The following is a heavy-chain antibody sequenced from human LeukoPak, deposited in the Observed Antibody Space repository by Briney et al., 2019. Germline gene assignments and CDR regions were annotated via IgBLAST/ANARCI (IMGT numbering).Heavy chain of an antibody. Sequence: ASVKVSCKASGYTFTGYYMHWVRQAPGQGLEWMGWIKTNSGGANYAQKFQGRVTMTRDTSINTDYMELSRLRSDDTAVYYCARVGNSSSWGQGTLVTVSS. D-gene: IGHD6-6*01. CDR3: ARVGNSSS. CDR1: GYTFTGYY. CDR2: IKTNSGGA. J-gene: IGHJ5*02. V-gene: IGHV1-2*02.